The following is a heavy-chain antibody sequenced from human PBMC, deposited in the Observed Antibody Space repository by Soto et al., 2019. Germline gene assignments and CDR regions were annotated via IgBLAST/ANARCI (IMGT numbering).Heavy chain of an antibody. CDR2: IDPSDSQT. V-gene: IGHV5-10-1*01. J-gene: IGHJ4*02. CDR1: GYSFAGYW. Sequence: GEPLKISWKGPGYSFAGYWITWVRQKPGKGLEWMGRIDPSDSQTYYSPSFRGHVTISVTKSITTVFLQWSSLRASDTAMYYCARQIYDSDTGPNFQYYFDSWGQGTPVTVSS. CDR3: ARQIYDSDTGPNFQYYFDS. D-gene: IGHD3-22*01.